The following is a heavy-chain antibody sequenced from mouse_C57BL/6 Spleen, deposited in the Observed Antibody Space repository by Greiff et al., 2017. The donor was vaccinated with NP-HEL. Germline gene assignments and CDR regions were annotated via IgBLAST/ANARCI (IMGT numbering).Heavy chain of an antibody. CDR2: ISSGSSTI. CDR1: GFTFSDYG. D-gene: IGHD2-3*01. Sequence: VQLKESGGGLVKPGGSLKLSCAASGFTFSDYGMHWVRQAPEKGLEWVAYISSGSSTIYYADTVKGRFTISRDNAKNTLFLQMTSLRSEDTAMYYCASRDGYLDYWGQGTTLTVSS. V-gene: IGHV5-17*01. J-gene: IGHJ2*01. CDR3: ASRDGYLDY.